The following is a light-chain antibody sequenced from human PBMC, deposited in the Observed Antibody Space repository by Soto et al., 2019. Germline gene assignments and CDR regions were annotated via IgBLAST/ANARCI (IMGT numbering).Light chain of an antibody. Sequence: DIQMTQSPSSLSASIGDRVTITCRASQSINNYLNWYQQKPGKAPTLLIYAASSLQSGVPSRFSGSGSGTDFTLTISSLQPEDFATYYCQQSFRTSTFGGATKVDIK. J-gene: IGKJ4*01. CDR1: QSINNY. V-gene: IGKV1-39*01. CDR2: AAS. CDR3: QQSFRTST.